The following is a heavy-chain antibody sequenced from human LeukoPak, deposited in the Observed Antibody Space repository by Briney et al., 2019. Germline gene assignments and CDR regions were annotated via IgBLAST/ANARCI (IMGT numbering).Heavy chain of an antibody. CDR3: ATGPSYCGGDCYYYFDY. J-gene: IGHJ4*02. CDR1: GFSLGDYV. CDR2: IRTKTFGGAT. D-gene: IGHD2-21*01. V-gene: IGHV3-49*04. Sequence: GGSLRLSCTVSGFSLGDYVMSWVRQAPGKGLEWVGFIRTKTFGGATDYAASVQGRFTISRDDSKSIAYLQMNSLRAEDTAVYYCATGPSYCGGDCYYYFDYWSQGTLVTVSS.